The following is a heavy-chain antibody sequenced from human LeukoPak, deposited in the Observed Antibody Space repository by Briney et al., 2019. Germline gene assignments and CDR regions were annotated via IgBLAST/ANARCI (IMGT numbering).Heavy chain of an antibody. V-gene: IGHV3-43*02. D-gene: IGHD2-2*01. CDR1: GFTFDDYA. CDR2: ISGDGGST. J-gene: IGHJ4*02. CDR3: AKDRYCTSSSCYGPFDC. Sequence: PGGSLRLSCAASGFTFDDYAMHWVRQAPGKGLEWVALISGDGGSTYYADSVKGRFTISRDNSKTSLYLQVTSLRNEDTALYYCAKDRYCTSSSCYGPFDCWGQGTLVTVSS.